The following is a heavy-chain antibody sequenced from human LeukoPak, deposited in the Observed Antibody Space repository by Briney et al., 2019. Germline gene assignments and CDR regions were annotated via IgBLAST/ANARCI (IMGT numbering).Heavy chain of an antibody. CDR2: IKPDGSAE. J-gene: IGHJ4*02. D-gene: IGHD2-2*01. CDR3: SGRSGFSSIY. V-gene: IGHV3-7*01. CDR1: GFSFDTHW. Sequence: GGSLRLSCEASGFSFDTHWMNWVRQFPGGGLEWVANIKPDGSAEYYLDSVKGRFSISRGNVKNLVYLQLNSLRTEDTAVYYCSGRSGFSSIYWGQGTLVTVSS.